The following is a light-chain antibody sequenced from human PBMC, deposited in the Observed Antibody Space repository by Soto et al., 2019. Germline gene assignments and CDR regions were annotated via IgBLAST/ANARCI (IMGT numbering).Light chain of an antibody. V-gene: IGLV2-14*01. CDR3: SSYTDSSNYV. CDR2: QVT. J-gene: IGLJ1*01. Sequence: QSALTQPASVSGSPGQSIAISCTGTNNDVGGYNYVSWYQQQPGKAPKLMIYQVTNRPSGVSNRFSGSRSGNTASLTISGLQAEDEADYYCSSYTDSSNYVFGTGTKVTVL. CDR1: NNDVGGYNY.